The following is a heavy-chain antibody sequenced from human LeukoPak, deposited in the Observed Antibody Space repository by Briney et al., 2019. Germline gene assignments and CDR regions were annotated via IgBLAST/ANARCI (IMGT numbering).Heavy chain of an antibody. J-gene: IGHJ4*02. D-gene: IGHD2/OR15-2a*01. CDR3: AKERAFGTWLGDY. Sequence: GRSLRLSCAASGFIFSSYAMTWVRQAPGKGPEWVSAITGSGGGTYYADSVKGRFTISRDNSKNTLYLQMNSLRAEDTAIYYCAKERAFGTWLGDYWGQGTPVTVSS. CDR1: GFIFSSYA. CDR2: ITGSGGGT. V-gene: IGHV3-23*01.